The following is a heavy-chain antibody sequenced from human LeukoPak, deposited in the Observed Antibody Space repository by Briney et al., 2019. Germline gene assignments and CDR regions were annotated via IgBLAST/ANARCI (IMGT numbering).Heavy chain of an antibody. Sequence: PSETLSLTCTVSGGSISGYYWSWSRQPPGKGVEWIGKLYYMIVAWYKSSLKSRVTTSVDTSRNEFSLTLSCVPAADTAVYYCARWTRCGGDCHILAYWGQGILVTVSS. CDR1: GGSISGYY. V-gene: IGHV4-59*01. CDR3: ARWTRCGGDCHILAY. D-gene: IGHD2-21*02. CDR2: LYYMIVA. J-gene: IGHJ4*02.